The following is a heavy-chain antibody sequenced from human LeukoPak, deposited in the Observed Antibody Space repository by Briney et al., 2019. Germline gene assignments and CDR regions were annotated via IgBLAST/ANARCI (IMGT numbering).Heavy chain of an antibody. V-gene: IGHV3-7*01. Sequence: GGSLRLSCAASGFTFSSYWMSWVRQAPGKGLEWVANIKQDGSEKYYVDSVKGRFTISRDKAKNSLYLQMNSLRAEDTAVCYCARMLHVRYYVFGSCYYYFDYWGEGTLVTVSS. CDR1: GFTFSSYW. J-gene: IGHJ4*02. D-gene: IGHD3-3*01. CDR2: IKQDGSEK. CDR3: ARMLHVRYYVFGSCYYYFDY.